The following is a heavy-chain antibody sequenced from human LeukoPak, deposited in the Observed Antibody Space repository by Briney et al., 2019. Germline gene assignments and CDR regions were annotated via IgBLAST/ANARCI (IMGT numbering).Heavy chain of an antibody. D-gene: IGHD4-17*01. CDR3: ARIITVTTWAATFRTGIDY. J-gene: IGHJ4*02. CDR1: GFTFSGYW. CDR2: INSDGSST. Sequence: GGSLRLSCAASGFTFSGYWVHWVRQAPGEGLVWVSRINSDGSSTSYADSVKGRFTISRDNAKNTLYLQMNSLRAEDTAVYYCARIITVTTWAATFRTGIDYWGQGTLVTVSS. V-gene: IGHV3-74*01.